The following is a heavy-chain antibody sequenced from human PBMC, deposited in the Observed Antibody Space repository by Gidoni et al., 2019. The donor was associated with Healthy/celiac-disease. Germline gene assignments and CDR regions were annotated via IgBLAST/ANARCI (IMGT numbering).Heavy chain of an antibody. J-gene: IGHJ5*02. V-gene: IGHV3-21*01. CDR1: GFTFSSYS. Sequence: EVQLVESGGGLVKPGGSLRLSCAASGFTFSSYSRNWVRQAPGKGLEWVSSISSSSSYIYYADSVKGRFTISRDNAKNSLYLQMNSLRAEDTAVYYCARGDDFWSGYYNWFDPWGQGTLVTVSS. CDR3: ARGDDFWSGYYNWFDP. D-gene: IGHD3-3*01. CDR2: ISSSSSYI.